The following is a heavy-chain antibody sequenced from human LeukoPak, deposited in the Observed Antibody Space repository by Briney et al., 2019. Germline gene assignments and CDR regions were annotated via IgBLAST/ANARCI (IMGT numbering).Heavy chain of an antibody. CDR1: GGSISRSNW. D-gene: IGHD3-10*01. CDR3: ERVYGSGIYQD. J-gene: IGHJ4*02. V-gene: IGHV4-4*02. Sequence: SETLSLTCAVSGGSISRSNWWSWVRQPPGKGLEWIGEIYHSGSTNYNPSLKSRVTISVDKSKNQFSLNLSSVTSAPTAVYYVERVYGSGIYQDWGQGTLVTVSS. CDR2: IYHSGST.